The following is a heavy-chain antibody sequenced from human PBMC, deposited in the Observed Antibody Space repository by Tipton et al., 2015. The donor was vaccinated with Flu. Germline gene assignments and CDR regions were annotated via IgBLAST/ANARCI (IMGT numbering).Heavy chain of an antibody. CDR1: GDPMRSDYC. J-gene: IGHJ5*02. CDR2: ICQTGST. D-gene: IGHD4-11*01. Sequence: TLSLTCTVSGDPMRSDYCWGWIRQPPGKGLEWIANICQTGSTYHNPSLKSRPIITVDRSKNQFSLKLDSVTAADSAVYYCARRDYSNYVSEPKNWFGPWGPGTVVTVSS. V-gene: IGHV4-38-2*02. CDR3: ARRDYSNYVSEPKNWFGP.